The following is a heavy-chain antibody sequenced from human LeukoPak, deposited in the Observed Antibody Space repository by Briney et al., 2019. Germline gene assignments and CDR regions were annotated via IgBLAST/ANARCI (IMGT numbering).Heavy chain of an antibody. CDR2: ISTSSSYV. D-gene: IGHD3-9*01. CDR3: AKVEIFELWWFDP. CDR1: GFTFSSYS. Sequence: GSLRLSCAASGFTFSSYSMNWVRQAPGKGLEWVSSISTSSSYVYYADSVKGRFTISRDNAKNSLYLQMNSLRAEDTAVYYCAKVEIFELWWFDPWGQGTLVTVSS. V-gene: IGHV3-21*01. J-gene: IGHJ5*02.